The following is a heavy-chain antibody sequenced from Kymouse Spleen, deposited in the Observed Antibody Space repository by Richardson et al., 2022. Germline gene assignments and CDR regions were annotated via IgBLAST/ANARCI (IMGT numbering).Heavy chain of an antibody. CDR3: AKDN*LLVLRS. CDR2: ISYDGSNK. Sequence: QVQLVESGGGVVQPGRSLRLSCAASGFTFSSYGMHWVRQAPGKGLEWVAVISYDGSNKYYADSVKGRFTISRDNSKNTLYLQMNSLRAEDTAVYYCAKDN*LLVLRSLGPWHPGHCLL. D-gene: IGHD4-11,IGHD4-11*01. CDR1: GFTFSSYG. J-gene: IGHJ2*01. V-gene: IGHV3-30*18.